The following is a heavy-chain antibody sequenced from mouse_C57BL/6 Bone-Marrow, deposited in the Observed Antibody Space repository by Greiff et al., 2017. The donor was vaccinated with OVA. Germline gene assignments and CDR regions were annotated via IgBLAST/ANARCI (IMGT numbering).Heavy chain of an antibody. CDR2: IDPEDGDT. CDR1: GFNIKDYY. Sequence: VQLQQSGAELVRPGASVKLSCTASGFNIKDYYMHWVKQRPEQGLEWIGRIDPEDGDTEYAPKFQGKATMTADTSSNTAYLQLSSLTSEDTAVDYCTTLGDYELYAMDYWGQGTSVTVSS. J-gene: IGHJ4*01. D-gene: IGHD2-3*01. CDR3: TTLGDYELYAMDY. V-gene: IGHV14-1*01.